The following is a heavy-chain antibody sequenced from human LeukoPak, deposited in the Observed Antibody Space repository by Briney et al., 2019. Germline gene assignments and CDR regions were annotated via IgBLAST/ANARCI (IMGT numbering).Heavy chain of an antibody. J-gene: IGHJ3*01. CDR3: GKGPNGDYVGAFDF. CDR2: IRGTGGTT. Sequence: GGSLRLSCAASGFTFSDYALIWVRQAPGKGLEWISAIRGTGGTTYYADSVKGRCTISRDNSRNTVYLQMNSLRAEDTALYFCGKGPNGDYVGAFDFWGPGTMVTVSS. D-gene: IGHD4-17*01. CDR1: GFTFSDYA. V-gene: IGHV3-23*01.